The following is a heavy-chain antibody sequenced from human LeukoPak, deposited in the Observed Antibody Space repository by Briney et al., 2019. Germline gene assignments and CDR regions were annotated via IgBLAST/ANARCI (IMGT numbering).Heavy chain of an antibody. D-gene: IGHD5-18*01. CDR1: GFTFSDYS. CDR2: ISYDGSNK. CDR3: ARDRHTAMVDYYYYMDV. J-gene: IGHJ6*03. Sequence: TGGSLRLSCAASGFTFSDYSMNWVRQAPGKGLEWVAVISYDGSNKYYADSVKGRFTISRDNSKNTLYLQMNSLRAEDTAVYYCARDRHTAMVDYYYYMDVWGKGTTVTVSS. V-gene: IGHV3-30*03.